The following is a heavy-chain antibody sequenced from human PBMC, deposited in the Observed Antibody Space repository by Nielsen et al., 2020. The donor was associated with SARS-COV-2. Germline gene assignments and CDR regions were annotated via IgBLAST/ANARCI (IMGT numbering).Heavy chain of an antibody. D-gene: IGHD3-16*02. Sequence: GESLKISCSASGFSLRRDWMSWVRQAPGKGLEWVADIKPDGLEKNYVDSVKGRFTISRDNGRNSVYLEVNSLRVEDTAVYYCARVDGVVIFHYYMDVWGERTSVTVSS. CDR3: ARVDGVVIFHYYMDV. CDR1: GFSLRRDW. CDR2: IKPDGLEK. J-gene: IGHJ6*03. V-gene: IGHV3-7*03.